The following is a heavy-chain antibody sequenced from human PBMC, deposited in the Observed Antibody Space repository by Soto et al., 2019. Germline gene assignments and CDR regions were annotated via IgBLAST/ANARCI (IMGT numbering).Heavy chain of an antibody. CDR2: IIPILGIA. CDR3: ATGAAAGTYDY. J-gene: IGHJ4*02. V-gene: IGHV1-69*02. Sequence: ASVKVSCKASGGTFSSYTISWVRQAPGQGLEWMGRIIPILGIANYAQKFQGRVTMTEDKSTSTAYMELSSLRSEDTAVYYCATGAAAGTYDYWGQGTLVTVSS. D-gene: IGHD6-13*01. CDR1: GGTFSSYT.